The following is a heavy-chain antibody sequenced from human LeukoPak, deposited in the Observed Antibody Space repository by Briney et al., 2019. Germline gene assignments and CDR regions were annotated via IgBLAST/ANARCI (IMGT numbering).Heavy chain of an antibody. Sequence: SVKVSCKASGGTFTSYAISWVRQAPGQGLEWMGRIIPIFGTENYAQKFQGRVTTTTDESTSTAYMELSSLRSEDTAVYYCARTGSIAAAGTMTYFDYWGQGTLVTVSS. CDR3: ARTGSIAAAGTMTYFDY. V-gene: IGHV1-69*05. CDR1: GGTFTSYA. D-gene: IGHD6-13*01. CDR2: IIPIFGTE. J-gene: IGHJ4*02.